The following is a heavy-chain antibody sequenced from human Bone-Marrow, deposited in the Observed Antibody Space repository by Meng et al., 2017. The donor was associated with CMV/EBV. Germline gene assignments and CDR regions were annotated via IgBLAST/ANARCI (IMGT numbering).Heavy chain of an antibody. Sequence: GESLKISCAASGFTFSSYAMHWVRQAPGKGLEWVAVISYDGSNKYYADSVKGRFTISRDNSKNTLYLQMNSLRAEDTAVYYCARAPTELRGAFDIWGPG. V-gene: IGHV3-30-3*01. CDR1: GFTFSSYA. CDR3: ARAPTELRGAFDI. D-gene: IGHD1-26*01. J-gene: IGHJ3*02. CDR2: ISYDGSNK.